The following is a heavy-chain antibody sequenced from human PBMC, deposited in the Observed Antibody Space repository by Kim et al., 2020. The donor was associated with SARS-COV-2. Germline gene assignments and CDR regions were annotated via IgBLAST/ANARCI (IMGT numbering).Heavy chain of an antibody. CDR3: ARQGNISSWSRVDS. V-gene: IGHV4-39*01. J-gene: IGHJ4*02. D-gene: IGHD6-13*01. CDR1: GGSISSDTYY. CDR2: IYYSGNT. Sequence: SETLSLTCTVSGGSISSDTYYWGWIRQSPGTGLEWIGSIYYSGNTYYNPSLKSRVTISVDTSKNQFSLKLTSVTAADTAVYYCARQGNISSWSRVDSWGQGTLVSVSS.